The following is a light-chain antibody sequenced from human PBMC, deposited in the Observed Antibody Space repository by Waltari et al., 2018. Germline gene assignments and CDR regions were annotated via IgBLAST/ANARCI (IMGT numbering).Light chain of an antibody. CDR2: DVG. CDR3: TSYASSSTLV. V-gene: IGLV2-14*03. CDR1: SSDVGGYNS. J-gene: IGLJ2*01. Sequence: QSALTQPASVSGSPGQSITISSPGISSDVGGYNSVSWYQQHPGKAPKVMIYDVGYRPSGVSSRFSGSKSGNTASLTISGLQAEDEADYYCTSYASSSTLVFGGGTKLTVL.